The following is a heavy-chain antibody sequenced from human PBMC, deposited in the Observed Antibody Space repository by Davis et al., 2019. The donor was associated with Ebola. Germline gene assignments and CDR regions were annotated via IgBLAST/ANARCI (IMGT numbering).Heavy chain of an antibody. D-gene: IGHD6-6*01. CDR1: GITFSSYA. Sequence: PGGSLRLSCAASGITFSSYAMSWVRQAPGKGLEWVSSISSSSSYIYYADSVKGRFTISRDNSKNTLYLQMNSLRAEDTAVYYCARDAGSPPRFSSSSGGMDVWGQGTTVTVSS. V-gene: IGHV3-21*01. CDR3: ARDAGSPPRFSSSSGGMDV. J-gene: IGHJ6*02. CDR2: ISSSSSYI.